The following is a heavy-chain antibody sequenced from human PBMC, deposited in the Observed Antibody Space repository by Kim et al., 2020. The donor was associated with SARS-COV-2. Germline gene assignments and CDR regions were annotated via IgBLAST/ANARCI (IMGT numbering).Heavy chain of an antibody. V-gene: IGHV4-61*02. D-gene: IGHD3-22*01. CDR2: IYTSGST. Sequence: SETLSLTCTVSGGSISSGSYYWSWIRQPAGKGLEWIGRIYTSGSTNYNPSLKSRVTISVDTSKNQFSLKLSSVTAADTAVYYCARDEYYYYSSGYYALDAFDIWGQGTMVTVSS. J-gene: IGHJ3*02. CDR1: GGSISSGSYY. CDR3: ARDEYYYYSSGYYALDAFDI.